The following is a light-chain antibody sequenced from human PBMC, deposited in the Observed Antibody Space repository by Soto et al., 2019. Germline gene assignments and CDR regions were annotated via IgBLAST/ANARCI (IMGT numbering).Light chain of an antibody. J-gene: IGLJ2*01. CDR3: SSYTRSSTRI. Sequence: QSALTQPASVSGSPGQSITISCTGTSSDVGRYNYVSWYQQHAGKAPKLIIYDVSNRPSGISNRFSGSKSGNTASLTISGLQAEDEADYYCSSYTRSSTRIFGGGTKLTVL. V-gene: IGLV2-14*01. CDR1: SSDVGRYNY. CDR2: DVS.